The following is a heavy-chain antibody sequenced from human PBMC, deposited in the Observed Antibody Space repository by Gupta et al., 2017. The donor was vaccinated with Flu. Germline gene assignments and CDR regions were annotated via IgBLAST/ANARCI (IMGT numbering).Heavy chain of an antibody. D-gene: IGHD3-9*01. CDR3: AREGYPSDIEYFQH. J-gene: IGHJ1*01. Sequence: EVQLLESGGGLVQPGGSLRLSCAASGFTFSIDSMNWDRQAPGKGLEWVSYSSSSSSTIYYADAVKCRFNIARDNAKKSLYLQMNSLRDEDTAVYYCAREGYPSDIEYFQHWGQGTLVTVSS. CDR1: GFTFSIDS. V-gene: IGHV3-48*02. CDR2: SSSSSSTI.